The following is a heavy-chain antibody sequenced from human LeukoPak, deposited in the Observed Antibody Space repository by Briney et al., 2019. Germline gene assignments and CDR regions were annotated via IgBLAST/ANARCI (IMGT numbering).Heavy chain of an antibody. D-gene: IGHD6-6*01. V-gene: IGHV4-59*01. CDR2: VYYTGST. CDR3: ARGRWWFAGRPPHYMDV. Sequence: SETLSLTCTVSGGYISSYYWSWIRQPPGEGLEWIGYVYYTGSTNYNPSLKSRVSISVDTSKNQFSLKLRSVSAADTAVYYCARGRWWFAGRPPHYMDVWGKGTTVTVSS. CDR1: GGYISSYY. J-gene: IGHJ6*03.